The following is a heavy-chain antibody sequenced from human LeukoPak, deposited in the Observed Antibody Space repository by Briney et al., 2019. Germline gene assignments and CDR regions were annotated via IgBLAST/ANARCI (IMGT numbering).Heavy chain of an antibody. CDR2: IYYSGST. J-gene: IGHJ5*02. D-gene: IGHD6-13*01. CDR3: AREAIVRVPYSSSWYYWFDP. CDR1: GGSISSYY. V-gene: IGHV4-59*01. Sequence: PSGTLSLTCTVSGGSISSYYWSWIRQPPGKGLEWIGYIYYSGSTNYNPSLKSRVTISVDTSKNQFSLKLSSVTAADTAVYYCAREAIVRVPYSSSWYYWFDPWGQGTLVTVSS.